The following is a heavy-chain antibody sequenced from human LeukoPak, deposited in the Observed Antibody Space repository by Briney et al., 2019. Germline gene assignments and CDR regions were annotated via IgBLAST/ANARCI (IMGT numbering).Heavy chain of an antibody. CDR2: INHSGST. J-gene: IGHJ5*02. D-gene: IGHD2-15*01. V-gene: IGHV4-34*01. Sequence: PSETLSLTCAVYGGSFSGYYWSWIRQPPGKRLEWIGEINHSGSTNYNPSLKSRVTISVDTSKNQFSLKLSSVTAADTAVYYCARGICSGGSCSRDIAYNWFDPWGQGTLVTVSS. CDR1: GGSFSGYY. CDR3: ARGICSGGSCSRDIAYNWFDP.